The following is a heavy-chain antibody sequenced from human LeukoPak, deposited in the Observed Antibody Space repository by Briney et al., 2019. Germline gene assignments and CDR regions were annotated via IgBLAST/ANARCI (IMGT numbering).Heavy chain of an antibody. CDR1: GFTVSSNS. CDR2: IYSGGNT. V-gene: IGHV3-53*01. J-gene: IGHJ4*02. D-gene: IGHD6-13*01. Sequence: GGSLRLSCTVSGFTVSSNSMSWVRQAPGKGLEWVSFIYSGGNTLYSDSVKGRFTISRDNSKNALYLQMNSLRAEDTAVYYCARDGTAVGINYDYWGQGTLVTVSS. CDR3: ARDGTAVGINYDY.